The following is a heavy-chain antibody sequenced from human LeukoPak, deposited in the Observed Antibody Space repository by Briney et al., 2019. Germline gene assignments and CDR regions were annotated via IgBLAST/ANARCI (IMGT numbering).Heavy chain of an antibody. Sequence: SETLSLTCTVSGGSTSSDYWSWIRQSPGKGLEWVGYVYNSGDTGKNPSLKSRVTILLDTSKNQCSLKLTSVSAADTAVFYCARLKLGAYFDLWGRGTLVTVSS. V-gene: IGHV4-59*08. CDR1: GGSTSSDY. D-gene: IGHD3-16*01. J-gene: IGHJ2*01. CDR3: ARLKLGAYFDL. CDR2: VYNSGDT.